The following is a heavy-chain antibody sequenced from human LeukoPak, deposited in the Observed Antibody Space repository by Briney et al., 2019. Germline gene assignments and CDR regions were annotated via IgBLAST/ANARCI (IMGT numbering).Heavy chain of an antibody. CDR2: IKSKPDGGTT. Sequence: GGSLRLSCAASGFTFSNAWMNWVRQAPGKGLEWVGRIKSKPDGGTTDYPAPVKGRFTISRDDSKTMLYLQMNSLRAEDTAVYYCAREGDTALDYWGQGTLVTVSS. V-gene: IGHV3-15*07. CDR1: GFTFSNAW. CDR3: AREGDTALDY. D-gene: IGHD5-18*01. J-gene: IGHJ4*02.